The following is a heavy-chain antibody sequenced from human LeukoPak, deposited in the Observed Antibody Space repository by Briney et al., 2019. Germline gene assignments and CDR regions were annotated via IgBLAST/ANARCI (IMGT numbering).Heavy chain of an antibody. CDR2: ISESGAIT. D-gene: IGHD3-16*01. CDR1: GFTFSSYA. V-gene: IGHV3-23*01. J-gene: IGHJ4*02. Sequence: SGGSLRLACAASGFTFSSYAMNWVRQAPGKGLKWVSGISESGAITHYADSVKGRFTISRDNSKTTVFLQMNSLRIEDTAVYFCARVPFTSSLGDHFDYWGQGTLVTVSS. CDR3: ARVPFTSSLGDHFDY.